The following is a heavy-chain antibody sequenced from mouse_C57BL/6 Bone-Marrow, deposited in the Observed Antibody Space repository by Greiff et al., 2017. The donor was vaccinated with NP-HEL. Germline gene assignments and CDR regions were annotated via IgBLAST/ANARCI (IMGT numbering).Heavy chain of an antibody. CDR2: INPNNGGT. CDR3: ARGLYYGSSSNWYFDV. D-gene: IGHD1-1*01. Sequence: VQLQQSGPELVKPGASVKISCKASGYTFTDYYMNWVKQSHGKSLEWIGDINPNNGGTSYNQKFKGKATLTVDKSSSTAYMELRSLTSEDSAVYYCARGLYYGSSSNWYFDVWGTGTTVTVSS. CDR1: GYTFTDYY. J-gene: IGHJ1*03. V-gene: IGHV1-26*01.